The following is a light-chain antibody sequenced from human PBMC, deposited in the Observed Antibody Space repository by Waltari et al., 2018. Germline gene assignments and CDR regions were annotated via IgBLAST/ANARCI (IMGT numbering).Light chain of an antibody. V-gene: IGKV3-11*01. CDR3: QQRSNWPRT. J-gene: IGKJ1*01. Sequence: EILLTQSPVTLSLSPGERATLSCRASQSISNNLAWYQQKPGQAPRLLIYDASNRAAGIPDRFSGSGSGTDFTLTIGSLEPEDLAVYYCQQRSNWPRTFGQGTKVEIK. CDR2: DAS. CDR1: QSISNN.